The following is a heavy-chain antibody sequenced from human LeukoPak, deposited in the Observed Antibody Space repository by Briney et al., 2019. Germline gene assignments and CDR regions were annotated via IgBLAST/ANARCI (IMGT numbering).Heavy chain of an antibody. D-gene: IGHD3-22*01. CDR3: ARQDYYYDSSGYYFAFDY. CDR1: GYSFTSYW. V-gene: IGHV5-51*01. Sequence: GESLKISCKGSGYSFTSYWIGWVRQMPGKGLEWMGIIYPGDSDTRYSPSFQGQVTISADKSISTAYLQWSGLKASDTAMYYCARQDYYYDSSGYYFAFDYWGQGTLVTVSS. J-gene: IGHJ4*02. CDR2: IYPGDSDT.